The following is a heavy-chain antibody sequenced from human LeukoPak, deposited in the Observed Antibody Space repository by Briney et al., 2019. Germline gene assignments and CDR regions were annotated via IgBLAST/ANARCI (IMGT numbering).Heavy chain of an antibody. Sequence: QPGGSLRLSCAASGFTFSSYGMHWVRQAPGEGLEWVTFIRYDGTNKYYADSVKGRFTISGDSSKNTLYLQMHSLRAEDTAVYYCAKDRRAAMVTFFDYWGQGTLVTVSS. CDR3: AKDRRAAMVTFFDY. CDR1: GFTFSSYG. CDR2: IRYDGTNK. J-gene: IGHJ4*02. V-gene: IGHV3-30*02. D-gene: IGHD5-18*01.